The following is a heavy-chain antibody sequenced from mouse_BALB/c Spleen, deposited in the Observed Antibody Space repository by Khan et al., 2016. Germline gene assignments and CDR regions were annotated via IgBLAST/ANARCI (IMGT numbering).Heavy chain of an antibody. Sequence: VQLKQSGAELVKPGASVKLSCTASGFNIKDNYMHWVKQRPEQGLEWIGRIDPANGNTKYDPKFQGKATITEDTSYNTAYLQTSSLPYEETAVYYFASSPYDYDVGFAYWGQGTLVTVSA. CDR2: IDPANGNT. D-gene: IGHD2-4*01. CDR1: GFNIKDNY. CDR3: ASSPYDYDVGFAY. V-gene: IGHV14-3*02. J-gene: IGHJ3*01.